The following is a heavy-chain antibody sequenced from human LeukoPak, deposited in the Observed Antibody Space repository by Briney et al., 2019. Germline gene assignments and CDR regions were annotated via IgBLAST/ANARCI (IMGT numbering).Heavy chain of an antibody. CDR2: ISSSGSTI. CDR1: GFTFSSYS. J-gene: IGHJ5*02. V-gene: IGHV3-48*04. CDR3: ARDPGYSYGYAGWFDP. Sequence: PGGSLRLSCAASGFTFSSYSMNWVRQAPGKGLEWVSYISSSGSTIYYADSVKGRFTISRDNAKNSLYLQMNSLRAEDTAVYYCARDPGYSYGYAGWFDPWGQGTLVTVSS. D-gene: IGHD5-18*01.